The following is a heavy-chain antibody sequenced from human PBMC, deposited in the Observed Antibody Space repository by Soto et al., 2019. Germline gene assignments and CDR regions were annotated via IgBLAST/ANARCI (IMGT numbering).Heavy chain of an antibody. CDR1: VGSISSSSYY. D-gene: IGHD1-26*01. Sequence: SETLSLTCTVSVGSISSSSYYWGWTRQPPGKGLEWIGSIYYSGSTYYNPSLKSRVTISVDTSKNQFSLKLSSVTAADTAVYYCARVELGLDAFDIWGQGTMVTVSS. V-gene: IGHV4-39*07. CDR2: IYYSGST. CDR3: ARVELGLDAFDI. J-gene: IGHJ3*02.